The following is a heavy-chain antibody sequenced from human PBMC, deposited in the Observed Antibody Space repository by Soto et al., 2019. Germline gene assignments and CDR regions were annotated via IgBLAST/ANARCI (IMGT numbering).Heavy chain of an antibody. CDR3: VSPHSESSNAFDL. CDR2: KSYDGENQ. J-gene: IGHJ5*02. D-gene: IGHD3-10*01. CDR1: GFSFSHYA. V-gene: IGHV3-30*04. Sequence: GGSLRLSCAASGFSFSHYAMHWVRQPPGKGLEWVALKSYDGENQYFTDSVRGRFTISRDNSKTAVYLEMNNLRLDDTATYYCVSPHSESSNAFDLWGQGTLVTVSS.